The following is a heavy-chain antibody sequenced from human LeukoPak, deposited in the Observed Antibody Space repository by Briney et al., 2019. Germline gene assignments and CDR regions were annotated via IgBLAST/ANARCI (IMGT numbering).Heavy chain of an antibody. D-gene: IGHD3-3*01. J-gene: IGHJ6*02. CDR1: GFSVTSNY. V-gene: IGHV3-66*01. CDR3: ARDRFNGMDV. Sequence: GSLRLSCAASGFSVTSNYMCCVRHAPGKGLEWVSILYSNDDNYYADSVKGRFTISRDSSKNTVFLQMNSLRVEDTVVYYCARDRFNGMDVWGQGTTVTVSS. CDR2: LYSNDDN.